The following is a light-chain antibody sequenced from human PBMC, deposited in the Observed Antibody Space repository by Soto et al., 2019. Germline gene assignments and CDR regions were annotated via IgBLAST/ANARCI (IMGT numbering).Light chain of an antibody. Sequence: EVVMTQSPATLSVSPGETTRLSCRASQSINSDVAWYQQKVGQTPRLLIHGASTRATGIPDRFSGSGSGTDFTLTISRLEPEDFAVYYCQQRTNWPPSITFGQGTRLENK. CDR2: GAS. CDR1: QSINSD. V-gene: IGKV3-11*01. CDR3: QQRTNWPPSIT. J-gene: IGKJ5*01.